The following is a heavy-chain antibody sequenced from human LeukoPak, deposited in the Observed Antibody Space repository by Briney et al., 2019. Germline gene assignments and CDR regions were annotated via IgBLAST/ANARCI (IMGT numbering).Heavy chain of an antibody. CDR2: INHSGST. Sequence: SETLSLTCAVYGGSFSGYYWSWIRQPPGKGLEWIGEINHSGSTNYNPSLKSRVTISVDTSKNQFSLKLSSVTAADTAVYYCARTYYDYVWGSYRPWYFDYWGQGTLVTVSS. CDR1: GGSFSGYY. J-gene: IGHJ4*02. CDR3: ARTYYDYVWGSYRPWYFDY. D-gene: IGHD3-16*02. V-gene: IGHV4-34*01.